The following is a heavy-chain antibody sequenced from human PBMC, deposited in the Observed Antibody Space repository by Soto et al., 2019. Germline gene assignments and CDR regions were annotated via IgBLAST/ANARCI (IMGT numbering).Heavy chain of an antibody. CDR3: ARGNWNYELGYYYYGMDV. Sequence: QVQLVQSGAEVKKPGSSVKVSCKASGGTFSSYAISWVRQAPGQGLEWMGGIIPIFGTANYAQKFQGRVTITADESTSTAYMELSSLRSEDTAVYYWARGNWNYELGYYYYGMDVWGQGTTVTVSS. J-gene: IGHJ6*02. D-gene: IGHD1-7*01. V-gene: IGHV1-69*01. CDR1: GGTFSSYA. CDR2: IIPIFGTA.